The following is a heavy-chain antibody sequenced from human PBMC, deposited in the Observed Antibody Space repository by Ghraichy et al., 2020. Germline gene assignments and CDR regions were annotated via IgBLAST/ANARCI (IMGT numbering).Heavy chain of an antibody. CDR1: GYTFTGYY. V-gene: IGHV1-2*02. CDR2: INPNSGGT. D-gene: IGHD4-17*01. Sequence: ASVKVSCKASGYTFTGYYMHWVRQAPGQGLEWMGWINPNSGGTNYAQKFQGRVTMTRDTSISTAYMELSRLRSDDTAVYYCARGWSPYGDYVRGGRAFDYWGQGTLVTVSS. CDR3: ARGWSPYGDYVRGGRAFDY. J-gene: IGHJ4*02.